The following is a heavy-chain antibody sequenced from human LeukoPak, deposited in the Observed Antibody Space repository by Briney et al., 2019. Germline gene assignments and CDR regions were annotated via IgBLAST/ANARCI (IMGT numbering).Heavy chain of an antibody. J-gene: IGHJ4*02. Sequence: PGGSLRLPCAASGFTFRSYWMHWVRQVPGKGLVWVSRINGDGTSTSYADSVKGRFTISRDNGKTELYLQMNSLGAEDTAVYYCAVKGGYNDWDAPFDFWGQGTLVTVSS. V-gene: IGHV3-74*01. CDR2: INGDGTST. D-gene: IGHD5-12*01. CDR1: GFTFRSYW. CDR3: AVKGGYNDWDAPFDF.